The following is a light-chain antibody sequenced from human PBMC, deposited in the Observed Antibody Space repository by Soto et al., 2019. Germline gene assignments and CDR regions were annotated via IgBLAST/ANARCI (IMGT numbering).Light chain of an antibody. Sequence: NFTLTQPHSVSESPGKTVTISCTRSSGSIASNYVQWYQQRPGSAPTTVIYEDNQRPSGVPDRFSGSIDSSSNSASLTISGLKTEDEADYYCQSYDSSNPHVVFGGGTKLTVL. CDR1: SGSIASNY. CDR3: QSYDSSNPHVV. J-gene: IGLJ2*01. V-gene: IGLV6-57*04. CDR2: EDN.